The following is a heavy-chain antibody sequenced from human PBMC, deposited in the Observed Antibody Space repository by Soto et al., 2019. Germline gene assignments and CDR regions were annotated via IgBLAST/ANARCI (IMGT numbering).Heavy chain of an antibody. CDR1: GFTFSDYY. D-gene: IGHD2-21*01. Sequence: VGSLRLSCAASGFTFSDYYMSWIRHSPGKGLEWVSYISSSGSTIYYADSVKGRFTISRDNAKNSLYLQMNSLRAEDTAVYYCARVFAWYYGMDVWGQGTTVTVSS. V-gene: IGHV3-11*01. CDR2: ISSSGSTI. CDR3: ARVFAWYYGMDV. J-gene: IGHJ6*02.